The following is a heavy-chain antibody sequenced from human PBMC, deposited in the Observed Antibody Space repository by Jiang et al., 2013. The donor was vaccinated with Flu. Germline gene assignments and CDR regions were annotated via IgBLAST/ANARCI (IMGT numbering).Heavy chain of an antibody. D-gene: IGHD6-13*01. V-gene: IGHV3-23*04. CDR1: GFTFSNFA. CDR2: ISGGGFDT. CDR3: AKGCSSWYGQFDY. Sequence: QLVESGGGLVQPGGSLRLSCAASGFTFSNFAMSWVRQAPGKGLEWVSGISGGGFDTYYADSVKGRFTISRDNSKDTPYLQMNSLRAEDTAVYYCAKGCSSWYGQFDYWGQGTLVTVSS. J-gene: IGHJ4*02.